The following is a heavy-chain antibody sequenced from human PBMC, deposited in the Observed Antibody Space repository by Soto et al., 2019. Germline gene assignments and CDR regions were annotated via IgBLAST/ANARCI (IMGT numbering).Heavy chain of an antibody. Sequence: EVQLVESGGGLIQPGGSLRLSCAASGFTVSSKYMTWVRQAPGKGLEWVSVIYCGGTTYYADSVKGRFTISRDNSKNTLYLQVNSLRAEDTAVYYCVQTTGWPGFDFWGQGTLVTVSS. CDR3: VQTTGWPGFDF. CDR1: GFTVSSKY. J-gene: IGHJ4*02. V-gene: IGHV3-53*01. CDR2: IYCGGTT. D-gene: IGHD6-19*01.